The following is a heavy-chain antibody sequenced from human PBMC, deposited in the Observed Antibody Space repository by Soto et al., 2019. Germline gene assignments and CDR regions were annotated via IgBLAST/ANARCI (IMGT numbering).Heavy chain of an antibody. D-gene: IGHD3-22*01. CDR3: ARDYYNESVDY. CDR1: GYTFTVYG. V-gene: IGHV1-18*01. J-gene: IGHJ4*02. Sequence: ASVKVSCKACGYTFTVYGINWVLQAPGQGLEWMGWISAYNGNTNYAQKLQGRVTMTTDTSTSTAYMELRSLRSDDTAVYYCARDYYNESVDYWGQGTLVTVSS. CDR2: ISAYNGNT.